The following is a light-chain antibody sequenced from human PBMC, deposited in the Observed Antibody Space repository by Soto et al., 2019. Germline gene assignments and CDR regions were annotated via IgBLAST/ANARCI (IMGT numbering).Light chain of an antibody. J-gene: IGKJ5*01. V-gene: IGKV3-15*01. Sequence: EIVMTQSPSTLSVSPAERATLSCRASPSISSNLGWYQQKPGQAPRLLIFGASTRATGIPARFSGSGSGTEFTLTISCLQSDDFAVYYCQQYLHWPITFGQGTRLEIK. CDR2: GAS. CDR3: QQYLHWPIT. CDR1: PSISSN.